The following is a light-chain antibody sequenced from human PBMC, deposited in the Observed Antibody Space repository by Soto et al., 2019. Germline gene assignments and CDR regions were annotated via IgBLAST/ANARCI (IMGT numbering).Light chain of an antibody. CDR1: SSNFGAGND. CDR3: QSYDSSLRGYV. Sequence: QSVLTQPPSVSGAPGQRVTISCTGSSSNFGAGNDVQWYQHLPETAPKLLIFGNNNRPSGVPDRFSGSKSGTSASLAISGLQAEEEADYYCQSYDSSLRGYVFGTGTKVTVL. J-gene: IGLJ1*01. V-gene: IGLV1-40*01. CDR2: GNN.